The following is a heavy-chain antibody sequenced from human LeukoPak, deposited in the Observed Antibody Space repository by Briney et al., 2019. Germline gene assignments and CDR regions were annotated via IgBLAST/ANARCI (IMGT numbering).Heavy chain of an antibody. J-gene: IGHJ4*02. Sequence: PSETLSLTCTVSGGSISSYYWNWIRQPPGKGLEWIGYIYSSESANYNPSLKSRVTISVDTSKNQFSLKLSSLTAADTAVYFCARGDSSAWYLGYWGQGTLVTVSS. CDR3: ARGDSSAWYLGY. V-gene: IGHV4-59*01. D-gene: IGHD6-19*01. CDR1: GGSISSYY. CDR2: IYSSESA.